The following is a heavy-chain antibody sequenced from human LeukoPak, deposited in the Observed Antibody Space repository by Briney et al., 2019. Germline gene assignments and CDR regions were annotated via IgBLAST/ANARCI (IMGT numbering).Heavy chain of an antibody. D-gene: IGHD3-16*01. CDR3: ARVWGYYFDY. V-gene: IGHV3-48*03. CDR2: ISSSGSIR. J-gene: IGHJ4*02. Sequence: GRPLRLSCAASGFTFSSYEMSWVRQPPGKGLEWVSYISSSGSIRYYAHSVKGRFTISRDNAKNSLYLQMNSLRAEDTAVYYCARVWGYYFDYWGQGTLVTVSS. CDR1: GFTFSSYE.